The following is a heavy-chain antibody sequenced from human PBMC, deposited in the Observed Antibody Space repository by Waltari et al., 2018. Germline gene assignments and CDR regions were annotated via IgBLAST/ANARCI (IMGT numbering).Heavy chain of an antibody. CDR3: ARDFIGGHSDSFDI. D-gene: IGHD3-10*01. CDR1: GFSLSNYW. CDR2: IRRDGVTQ. V-gene: IGHV3-7*01. Sequence: EVQLVESGGGLVQPGGSLRLSCAAFGFSLSNYWMSWVRQAPGKGLEWVANIRRDGVTQYYADSVRGRFTISKDNAKNSLFLQMDNLRVEDTAVYYCARDFIGGHSDSFDIWGQGTMVTVSS. J-gene: IGHJ3*02.